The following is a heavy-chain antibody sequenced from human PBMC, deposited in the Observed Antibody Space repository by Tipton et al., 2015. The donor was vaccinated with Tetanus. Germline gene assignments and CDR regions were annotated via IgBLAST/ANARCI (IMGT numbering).Heavy chain of an antibody. CDR2: ITFDGNTK. CDR1: GFTFTRYA. V-gene: IGHV3-30-3*01. Sequence: SLRLSCAASGFTFTRYAMHWVRQAPGKGLEWVAVITFDGNTKYYADSVKGRFTLSRDNSKNTLYLQMDSLEVDDTAVYYCAREDGGPTLDYFDSWGQGTLATVSS. D-gene: IGHD3-16*01. CDR3: AREDGGPTLDYFDS. J-gene: IGHJ4*02.